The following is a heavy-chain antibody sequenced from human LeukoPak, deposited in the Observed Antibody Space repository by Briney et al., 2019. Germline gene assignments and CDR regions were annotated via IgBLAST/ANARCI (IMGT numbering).Heavy chain of an antibody. CDR2: IYYSGST. V-gene: IGHV4-61*01. CDR1: GGSVSSGSYY. D-gene: IGHD2-21*01. CDR3: ARDRWGYCGGDCYAFDI. J-gene: IGHJ3*02. Sequence: SETLSLTCTVSGGSVSSGSYYWSWIRQPPGKGLEWIGYIYYSGSTNYNPPLKSRGTISVDTSKNQFSLKLSSVTAADTAVYYCARDRWGYCGGDCYAFDIWGQGTMVTVSS.